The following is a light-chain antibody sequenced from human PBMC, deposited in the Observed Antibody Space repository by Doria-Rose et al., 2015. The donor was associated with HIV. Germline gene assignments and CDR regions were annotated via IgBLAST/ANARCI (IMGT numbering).Light chain of an antibody. CDR2: AAS. V-gene: IGKV1-12*01. CDR1: EAISRW. CDR3: QQSNSFPIT. J-gene: IGKJ5*01. Sequence: TQSPSSVSASVGDRVAITCRASEAISRWLVWYQQKPGKAPKVLIYAASTLQSGVPSRFSGSGFGTDFTLTISNLQPEDFAPYYCQQSNSFPITFGQGTRLEIK.